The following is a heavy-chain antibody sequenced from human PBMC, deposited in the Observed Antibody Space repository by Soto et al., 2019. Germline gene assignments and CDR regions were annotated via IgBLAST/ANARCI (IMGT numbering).Heavy chain of an antibody. D-gene: IGHD3-9*01. CDR1: GGTFSSYA. J-gene: IGHJ6*02. CDR3: GGDILTGYFSKRDYYGMDV. CDR2: IIPIFGTA. V-gene: IGHV1-69*06. Sequence: QVQLVQSGAEVKKPGSSVKVSCKASGGTFSSYAISWVRQAPGQGLEWMGGIIPIFGTANYAQKFQGRVTITADKSTSTDYMELSSLRSEDTAVYYCGGDILTGYFSKRDYYGMDVWGQGTTVTVSS.